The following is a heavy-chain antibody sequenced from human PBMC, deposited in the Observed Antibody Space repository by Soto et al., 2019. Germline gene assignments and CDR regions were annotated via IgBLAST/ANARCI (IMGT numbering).Heavy chain of an antibody. J-gene: IGHJ4*02. D-gene: IGHD5-18*01. CDR3: ARDTGYTFGSLNY. Sequence: HVELVQSGADVKKPGASVTISCKASGYTFTDYALHWVRQAPGQRLEWMGWMNAGVGNTLYSQKFQGRITITRDTSASTSYMELNSLKSEDTAIYYCARDTGYTFGSLNYWGPGTLVTVSS. CDR2: MNAGVGNT. CDR1: GYTFTDYA. V-gene: IGHV1-3*01.